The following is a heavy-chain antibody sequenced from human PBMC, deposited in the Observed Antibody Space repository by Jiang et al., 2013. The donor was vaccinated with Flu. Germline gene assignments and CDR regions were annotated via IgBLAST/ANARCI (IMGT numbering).Heavy chain of an antibody. CDR3: AKAGRPQLLCFFDS. CDR2: ISDSGDST. D-gene: IGHD2-2*01. V-gene: IGHV3-23*01. J-gene: IGHJ4*02. Sequence: VQLLESGGGLVQPGGSLRLSCAASGLSFGSNALNWVRQAPGKGLQWVSSISDSGDSTYYADSVKGRFTISRDSSKNTLYLQMNSLRAEDTAIYYCAKAGRPQLLCFFDSWGQGTLVTVSS. CDR1: GLSFGSNA.